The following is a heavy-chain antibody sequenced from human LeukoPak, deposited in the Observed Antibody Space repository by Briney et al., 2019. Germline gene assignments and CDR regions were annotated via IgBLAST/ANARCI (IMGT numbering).Heavy chain of an antibody. CDR3: AIRYSGSYNDY. D-gene: IGHD1-26*01. CDR2: IYPGDSDT. CDR1: GYSFTDYW. J-gene: IGHJ4*02. V-gene: IGHV5-51*01. Sequence: GESLKISCQGSGYSFTDYWIGWVRQMPGKGLEWMGIIYPGDSDTRYSPSFQGQVTISADKSTSTAYLQWSSLKASDTAMYYCAIRYSGSYNDYWGQGTLVTVSS.